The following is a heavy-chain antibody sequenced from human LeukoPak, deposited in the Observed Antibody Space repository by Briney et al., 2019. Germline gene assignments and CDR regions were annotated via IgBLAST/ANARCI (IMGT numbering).Heavy chain of an antibody. Sequence: ASVKVSCKASGYTFTSYDINWVRQATGQELEWMGWMNPNGGNTGYAQKFQGRVTMTRNTSISTAYMELSSLRSEDTAVSYCARGMGDYVWGSYRPYYFDYWGQGTLVTVSS. CDR1: GYTFTSYD. V-gene: IGHV1-8*01. D-gene: IGHD3-16*02. J-gene: IGHJ4*02. CDR2: MNPNGGNT. CDR3: ARGMGDYVWGSYRPYYFDY.